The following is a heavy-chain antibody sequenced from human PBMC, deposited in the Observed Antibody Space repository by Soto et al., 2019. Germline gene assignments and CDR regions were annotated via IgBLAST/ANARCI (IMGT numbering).Heavy chain of an antibody. J-gene: IGHJ4*02. CDR3: AKGLPTAVGSDS. CDR2: INHSGII. Sequence: QVQPHQWGAGLLKPSETLSLTCAVSGGPFRGYYWTWIRQPPGKGLEWIGEINHSGIINYNPSLKSRVTISVDTSKNQFSLKMSSVTAADTAVYYCAKGLPTAVGSDSWGQGTLVTVSS. D-gene: IGHD2-2*01. V-gene: IGHV4-34*01. CDR1: GGPFRGYY.